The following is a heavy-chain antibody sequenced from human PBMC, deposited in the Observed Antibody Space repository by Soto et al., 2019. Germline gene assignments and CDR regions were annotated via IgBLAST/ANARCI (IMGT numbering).Heavy chain of an antibody. CDR2: ISYDGSNK. J-gene: IGHJ3*02. Sequence: QVQLVESGGGVVQPGRSLRLSCAASGFTFSSYGMHWVRQAPGKGLEWVAVISYDGSNKYYADSVKGRFTISRDNSKKPLYLQMNSLRAEDTAVYYCAKGFGGYDAFDIWGQGTMVTVSS. CDR1: GFTFSSYG. CDR3: AKGFGGYDAFDI. D-gene: IGHD5-12*01. V-gene: IGHV3-30*18.